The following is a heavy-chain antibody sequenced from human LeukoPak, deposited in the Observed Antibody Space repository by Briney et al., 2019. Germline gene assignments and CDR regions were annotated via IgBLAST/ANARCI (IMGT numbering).Heavy chain of an antibody. J-gene: IGHJ4*02. CDR3: VRARAGGLDY. CDR2: LSFDGAHK. Sequence: GGSLRLSCAASGFTFRHYAVHWVRQAPGRGLEWVAVLSFDGAHKYYAESVRGRFTISKDNSNNTLFLQMDSLRLEDTALYYCVRARAGGLDYWGQGTLVTVSS. CDR1: GFTFRHYA. V-gene: IGHV3-30*04. D-gene: IGHD3-16*01.